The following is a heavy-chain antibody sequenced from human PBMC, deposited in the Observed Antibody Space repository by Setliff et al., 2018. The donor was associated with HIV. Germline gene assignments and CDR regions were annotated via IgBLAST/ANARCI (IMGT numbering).Heavy chain of an antibody. D-gene: IGHD3-22*01. Sequence: SSETLSLTCTVSTYSIGSGYYWGWIRQSPGKGLEWIASISHSGIVANNPSLKSRVTISVDTSKNQFSLKLSSVTAADTAVYYCAKERYDSSGYSIDHYGMDVWGQGTTVTVS. J-gene: IGHJ6*02. V-gene: IGHV4-38-2*02. CDR3: AKERYDSSGYSIDHYGMDV. CDR2: ISHSGIV. CDR1: TYSIGSGYY.